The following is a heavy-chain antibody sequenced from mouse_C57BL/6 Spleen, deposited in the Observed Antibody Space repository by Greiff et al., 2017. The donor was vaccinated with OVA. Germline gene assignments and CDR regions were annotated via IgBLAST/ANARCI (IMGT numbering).Heavy chain of an antibody. J-gene: IGHJ4*01. V-gene: IGHV5-9*01. CDR1: GFTFSSYT. CDR2: ISGGGGNT. D-gene: IGHD1-1*01. CDR3: ARQGSATVVEGYYAMDY. Sequence: DVMLVESGGGLVKPGGSLKLSCAASGFTFSSYTMSWVRQTPEKRLEWVATISGGGGNTYYPDSVKGRYTIYRDNAKNTLYLQMSSLRSEDTALYYCARQGSATVVEGYYAMDYWGQGTSVTVSS.